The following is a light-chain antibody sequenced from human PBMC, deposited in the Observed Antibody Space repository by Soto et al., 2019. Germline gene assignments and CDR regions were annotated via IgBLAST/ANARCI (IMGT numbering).Light chain of an antibody. CDR3: QQVKTYPRT. V-gene: IGKV1-12*01. Sequence: DIQMTQSPSSVSASIGDRVTITCRASQGISSWLAWYQQKPGKGPKLLIYAASSLQRGVPARFSGSGSGTDFTLTISSPQPEDFATYYCQQVKTYPRTFGGGTKVDIK. J-gene: IGKJ4*01. CDR2: AAS. CDR1: QGISSW.